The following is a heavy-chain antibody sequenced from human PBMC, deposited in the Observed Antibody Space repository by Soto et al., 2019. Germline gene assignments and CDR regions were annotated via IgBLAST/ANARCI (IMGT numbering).Heavy chain of an antibody. CDR2: GNSDGSST. V-gene: IGHV3-74*01. D-gene: IGHD3-3*01. Sequence: GGSLRLSCAASGFTFSSYWMHWVRQAPGKGLGWVSRGNSDGSSTSYADSVKGRFTISRDNAKNTLYLQMNSLRAADTAVYYCARTYDFWSGPLEPWGQGTLVTVSS. CDR3: ARTYDFWSGPLEP. CDR1: GFTFSSYW. J-gene: IGHJ5*02.